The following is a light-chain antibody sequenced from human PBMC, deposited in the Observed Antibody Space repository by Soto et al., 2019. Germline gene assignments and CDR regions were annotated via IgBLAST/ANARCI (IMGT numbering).Light chain of an antibody. V-gene: IGLV1-40*01. Sequence: QPVLTQPPSVSGAPGQRVTISCTGSSSNIGAGYDVHWYQQLPGTAPKLLIYGNINRPSGVPDRFSGSKSGTSASLAITGLQAEDEADYYCQSYDSSLNGVVFGGGTQLTVL. J-gene: IGLJ2*01. CDR1: SSNIGAGYD. CDR2: GNI. CDR3: QSYDSSLNGVV.